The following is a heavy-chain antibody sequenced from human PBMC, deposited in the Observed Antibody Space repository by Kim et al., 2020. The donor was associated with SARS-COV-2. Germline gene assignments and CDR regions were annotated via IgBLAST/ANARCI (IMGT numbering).Heavy chain of an antibody. CDR3: ARGRVGATGAEYFQH. J-gene: IGHJ1*01. CDR2: INHSGST. Sequence: SETLSLTCAVYGGSFSGYYWSWIRQPPGKGLEWIGEINHSGSTNYNPSLKSRVTISVDTSKNQFSLKLSSVTAADTAVYYCARGRVGATGAEYFQHWGQGTLVTVSS. D-gene: IGHD1-26*01. CDR1: GGSFSGYY. V-gene: IGHV4-34*01.